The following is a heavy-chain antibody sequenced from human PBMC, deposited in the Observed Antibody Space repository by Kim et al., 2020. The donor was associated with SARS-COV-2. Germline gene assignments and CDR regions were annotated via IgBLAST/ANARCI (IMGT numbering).Heavy chain of an antibody. D-gene: IGHD1-26*01. CDR3: ARSSSGSYWGYFDY. V-gene: IGHV3-30*04. J-gene: IGHJ4*02. Sequence: GGSLRLSCAASGFTFSSYAMHWVRQAPGKGLEGVAVISYDGSNKYYADSVKGRFTISRDNSKNTLYLQMNSLRAEDTAVYYCARSSSGSYWGYFDYWGQGTLVTVSS. CDR2: ISYDGSNK. CDR1: GFTFSSYA.